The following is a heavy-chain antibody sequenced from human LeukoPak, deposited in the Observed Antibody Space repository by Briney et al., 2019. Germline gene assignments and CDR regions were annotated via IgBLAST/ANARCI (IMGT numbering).Heavy chain of an antibody. Sequence: GASVKVSCKASGYTFTSYYVHWVRQAPGQGLEWMGIINPSGGSTTYAQKLQGRVTMTTDTSTSTAYMELRSLRSDDTAVYYCARDDSNYEYYYYGMDVWGQGTTVTVSS. J-gene: IGHJ6*02. D-gene: IGHD4-11*01. V-gene: IGHV1-46*01. CDR1: GYTFTSYY. CDR3: ARDDSNYEYYYYGMDV. CDR2: INPSGGST.